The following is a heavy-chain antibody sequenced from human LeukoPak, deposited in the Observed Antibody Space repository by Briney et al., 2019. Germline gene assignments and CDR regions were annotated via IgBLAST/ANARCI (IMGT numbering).Heavy chain of an antibody. CDR1: GYTFTNYW. Sequence: GESLKISCKGSGYTFTNYWIGWVRQMPGKGLEWMGIIYPGDSDTRYSPSFQGQVTISADKSSSTAYLQWSSLKASDTAMYYCARPPSGRPDYFDYWGQGTLVTVSS. CDR3: ARPPSGRPDYFDY. D-gene: IGHD3-10*01. V-gene: IGHV5-51*01. CDR2: IYPGDSDT. J-gene: IGHJ4*02.